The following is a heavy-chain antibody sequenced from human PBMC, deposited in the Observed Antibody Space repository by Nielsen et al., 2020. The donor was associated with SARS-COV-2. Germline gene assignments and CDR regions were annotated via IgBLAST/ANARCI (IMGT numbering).Heavy chain of an antibody. Sequence: GGSLRLSCAASGFTFGSYGMHWVRLAPGKGLEWLAVIWYDGSEIYYADSVNGRFTISRDTSKNTLYLQMNSLRVEDTAVYYCTRAPYSSGDFDFWGQGTLVTVSS. CDR2: IWYDGSEI. CDR3: TRAPYSSGDFDF. CDR1: GFTFGSYG. J-gene: IGHJ4*02. V-gene: IGHV3-33*01. D-gene: IGHD6-25*01.